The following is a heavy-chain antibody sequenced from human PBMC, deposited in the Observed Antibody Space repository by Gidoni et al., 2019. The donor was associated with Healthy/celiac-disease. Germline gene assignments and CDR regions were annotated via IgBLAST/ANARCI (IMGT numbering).Heavy chain of an antibody. CDR3: ARVDTAMADFDY. CDR1: GYSFTSYW. Sequence: EVQLVQSGAEVKQPGESPKISCKGSGYSFTSYWIGWVRQMPGKGLEWMGIIYPGDSYTSYSPSFQGQVTISANKSISTAYLQWSSLKASDTAMYYCARVDTAMADFDYWGQGTLVTVSS. D-gene: IGHD5-18*01. J-gene: IGHJ4*02. V-gene: IGHV5-51*01. CDR2: IYPGDSYT.